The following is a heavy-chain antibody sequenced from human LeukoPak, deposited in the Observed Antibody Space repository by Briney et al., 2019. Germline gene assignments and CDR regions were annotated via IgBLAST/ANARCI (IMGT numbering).Heavy chain of an antibody. V-gene: IGHV1-8*02. D-gene: IGHD3-3*01. J-gene: IGHJ6*02. Sequence: HAASVKVSCKASGGTFSSYAISWVRQATGQGLEWMGWMNPNSGNTGYAQKFQGRVTMTRNTSISTAYMELSSLRSEDTAVYYCARGRPSATIFGVVIPRDYWNGMDVWGQGTTVTVSS. CDR3: ARGRPSATIFGVVIPRDYWNGMDV. CDR2: MNPNSGNT. CDR1: GGTFSSYA.